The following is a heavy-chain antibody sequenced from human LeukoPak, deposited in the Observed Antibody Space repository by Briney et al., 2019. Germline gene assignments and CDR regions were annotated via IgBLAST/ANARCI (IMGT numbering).Heavy chain of an antibody. Sequence: SETLSLTCTVSGGSISSSSYYWGWVRQPPGKGLEWIGSIYYSGSTCYNPSLKSRVTISVDTSKNQFSLKLSSVTAADTAVYYCASIVASITMIVVEDYWGQGTLVTVSS. CDR2: IYYSGST. CDR3: ASIVASITMIVVEDY. V-gene: IGHV4-39*01. CDR1: GGSISSSSYY. J-gene: IGHJ4*02. D-gene: IGHD3-22*01.